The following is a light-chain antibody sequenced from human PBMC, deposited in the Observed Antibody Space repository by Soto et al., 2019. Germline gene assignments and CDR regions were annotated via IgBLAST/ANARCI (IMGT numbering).Light chain of an antibody. CDR2: VNTDGSH. J-gene: IGLJ3*02. CDR3: QTWGAGIRV. V-gene: IGLV4-69*01. CDR1: SGHNTYA. Sequence: QLVLTQSPSASASLGASVKLTCTLSSGHNTYAIAWHQQQPEKGPRFLMQVNTDGSHHRGDGIPDRFSGSSSGTERYLIISSLQSEDEADYYCQTWGAGIRVFGGGTKLTVL.